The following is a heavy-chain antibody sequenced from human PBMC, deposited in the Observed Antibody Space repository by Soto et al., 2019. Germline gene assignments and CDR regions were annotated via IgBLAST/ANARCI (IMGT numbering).Heavy chain of an antibody. CDR2: VNPILSMS. D-gene: IGHD3-10*01. J-gene: IGHJ4*02. CDR1: GDTFNFYS. Sequence: QVQLVQSGAEVKSAGSSVKVSCKASGDTFNFYSINWVRQAPGLGLEWVGRVNPILSMSNYAQRFQGRVMMTADKSTGTAYMELRSLRSEDTAIYYCASNYGSGYRAFDYWGQGALVTVAS. V-gene: IGHV1-69*02. CDR3: ASNYGSGYRAFDY.